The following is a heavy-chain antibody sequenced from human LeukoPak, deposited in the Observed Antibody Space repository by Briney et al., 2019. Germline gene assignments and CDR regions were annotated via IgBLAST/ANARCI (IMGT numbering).Heavy chain of an antibody. Sequence: SETLSLTCTVSGGSISNNFWVWIRQPPGKGLEWIRYVHSSGSTKYSPSLNNRVTISVDTSKNQFSLKMNSVTAADTAVYYCARASDSSGRYSGGHIWGQGTMVTVSS. CDR3: ARASDSSGRYSGGHI. V-gene: IGHV4-59*01. CDR1: GGSISNNF. D-gene: IGHD6-19*01. J-gene: IGHJ3*02. CDR2: VHSSGST.